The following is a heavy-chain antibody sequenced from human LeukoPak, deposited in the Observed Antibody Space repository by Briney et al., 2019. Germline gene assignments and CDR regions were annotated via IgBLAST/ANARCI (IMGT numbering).Heavy chain of an antibody. V-gene: IGHV3-7*01. Sequence: PGGSLRPSCAASGFTFSSYWMSWVRQAPGKGLEWVANIKQDGSEKYYVDSVKGRFTISRDNAKNSLYLQMNSLRAEDTAVYYCARDTQLLWFGELSEDNYYYYMDVWGKGTTVTVSS. D-gene: IGHD3-10*01. CDR3: ARDTQLLWFGELSEDNYYYYMDV. CDR2: IKQDGSEK. CDR1: GFTFSSYW. J-gene: IGHJ6*03.